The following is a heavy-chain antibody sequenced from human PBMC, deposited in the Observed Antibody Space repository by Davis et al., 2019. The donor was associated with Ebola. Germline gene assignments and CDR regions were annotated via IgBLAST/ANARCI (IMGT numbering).Heavy chain of an antibody. CDR3: ARDWGYSSGWYKSAGRLDN. J-gene: IGHJ4*02. Sequence: GGSLRLSCAASGFTFSSYAMHWVRQAPGKGLEWVAVISYDGSNKYYADSVKGRFTISRDNSKNTLYLQMNSLRAEDTAVYYCARDWGYSSGWYKSAGRLDNWGQGTLVTVSS. CDR2: ISYDGSNK. CDR1: GFTFSSYA. V-gene: IGHV3-30-3*01. D-gene: IGHD6-19*01.